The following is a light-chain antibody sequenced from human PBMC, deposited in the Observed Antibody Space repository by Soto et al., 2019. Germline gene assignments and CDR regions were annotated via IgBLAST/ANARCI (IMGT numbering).Light chain of an antibody. Sequence: DIQMTQSPSTLSASVGDRVTITCRASQSISSWLAWYQQKPGKAPKLLIYKASALESGVPSRFSGSGSGTDFTLTISSLQPDGFATYYCQQYDSYSPLTFGGGTKVDIK. CDR3: QQYDSYSPLT. V-gene: IGKV1-5*03. CDR2: KAS. J-gene: IGKJ4*01. CDR1: QSISSW.